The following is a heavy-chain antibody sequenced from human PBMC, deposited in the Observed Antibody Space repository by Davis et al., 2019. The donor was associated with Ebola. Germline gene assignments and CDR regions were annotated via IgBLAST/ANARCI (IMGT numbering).Heavy chain of an antibody. CDR1: GFTFNNAW. D-gene: IGHD6-13*01. CDR2: IKRKTDGGTT. Sequence: GESLKISCAASGFTFNNAWLSWVRQAPGKGLEWVGRIKRKTDGGTTDYAAPVKGRFTISRDDSKATLYLQMNSLKSEDTAVYYCTRTPAAGLWGQGTLVTVSS. CDR3: TRTPAAGL. J-gene: IGHJ4*02. V-gene: IGHV3-15*01.